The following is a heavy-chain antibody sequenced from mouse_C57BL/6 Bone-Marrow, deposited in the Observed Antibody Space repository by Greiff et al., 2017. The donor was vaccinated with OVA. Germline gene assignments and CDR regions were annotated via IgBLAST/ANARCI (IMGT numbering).Heavy chain of an antibody. V-gene: IGHV5-12*01. CDR1: GFTFSDYY. CDR3: ARHEGTPFAY. D-gene: IGHD2-14*01. CDR2: ISNGGGST. J-gene: IGHJ3*01. Sequence: DVMLVESGGGLVQPGGSLKLSCAASGFTFSDYYMYWVRQTPEKRLEWVAYISNGGGSTYYPDTVKGRFTISRDNAKNTLYLQMSRLKSEDTAMYYCARHEGTPFAYWGQGTLVTVSA.